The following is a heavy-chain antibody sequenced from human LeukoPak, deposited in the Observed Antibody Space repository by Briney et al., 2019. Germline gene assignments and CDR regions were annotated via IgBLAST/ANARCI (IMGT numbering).Heavy chain of an antibody. D-gene: IGHD2-2*01. CDR3: ARGLDIVVVPAAAAFDY. V-gene: IGHV4-34*01. CDR2: INHSGST. CDR1: GGSFSGYY. J-gene: IGHJ4*02. Sequence: PSETLSLTCAVYGGSFSGYYWSWIRQPPGKGLEWIGEINHSGSTSYNPSLKSRVTISVDTSKNQFSLKLSSVTAADTAVYYCARGLDIVVVPAAAAFDYWGQGTLVTVSS.